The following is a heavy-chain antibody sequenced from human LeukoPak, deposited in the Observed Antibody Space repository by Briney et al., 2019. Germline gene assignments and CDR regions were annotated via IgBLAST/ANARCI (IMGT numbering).Heavy chain of an antibody. D-gene: IGHD3-10*01. V-gene: IGHV1-2*02. Sequence: ASVKVSCKASGYTFTGYYMHWVRQAPGQGLEWMGWINPNSGGTNYAQKFQGRVTMTRDTSISTAYMELSRLRSDDTAVYYCARDGFETTMVRGARTYYYYYYMDVWGKGTTVTVSS. J-gene: IGHJ6*03. CDR3: ARDGFETTMVRGARTYYYYYYMDV. CDR1: GYTFTGYY. CDR2: INPNSGGT.